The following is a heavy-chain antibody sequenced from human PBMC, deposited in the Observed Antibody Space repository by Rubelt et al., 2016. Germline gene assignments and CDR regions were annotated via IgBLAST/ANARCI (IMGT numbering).Heavy chain of an antibody. V-gene: IGHV1-58*01. CDR2: IVVGSGNT. Sequence: QLVQSGAEVKKPGASVKVSCKASGFTFTSSAVQWVRQARGQRLEWIGWIVVGSGNTNYAQKFQERVTITRDMATSTAYMGLSSLRSEDTAVYYCAADSGYGPSMDVWGQGTTVTVSS. D-gene: IGHD5-12*01. CDR1: GFTFTSSA. CDR3: AADSGYGPSMDV. J-gene: IGHJ6*02.